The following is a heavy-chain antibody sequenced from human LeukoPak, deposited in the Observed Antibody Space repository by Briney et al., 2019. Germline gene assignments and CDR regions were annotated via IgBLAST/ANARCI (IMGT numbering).Heavy chain of an antibody. CDR3: AKRYNWNDEYFDY. D-gene: IGHD1-1*01. Sequence: GGSLRLSCAASGFTFSSHGMSWVRQAPGKGLEWVANIKQDGSEKYYVDSVKGRFTISRDNAKNSLYLQMNSLRAEDTAVYYCAKRYNWNDEYFDYWGQGTLVTVSS. V-gene: IGHV3-7*01. J-gene: IGHJ4*02. CDR2: IKQDGSEK. CDR1: GFTFSSHG.